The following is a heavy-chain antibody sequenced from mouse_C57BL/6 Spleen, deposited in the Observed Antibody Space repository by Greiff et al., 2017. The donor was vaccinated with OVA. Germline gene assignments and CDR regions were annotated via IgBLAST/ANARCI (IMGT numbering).Heavy chain of an antibody. D-gene: IGHD1-1*01. CDR3: ARHHGSSPRWYFDV. Sequence: VQLQQSGAELVKPGASVKLSCKASGYTFTSYWMQWVKQRPGQGLEWIGEIDPSDSYTNYNQKFKGKATLTVDTSSSTAYMQLSSLTSEDSAVYYCARHHGSSPRWYFDVWGTGTTVTVSS. CDR1: GYTFTSYW. CDR2: IDPSDSYT. V-gene: IGHV1-50*01. J-gene: IGHJ1*03.